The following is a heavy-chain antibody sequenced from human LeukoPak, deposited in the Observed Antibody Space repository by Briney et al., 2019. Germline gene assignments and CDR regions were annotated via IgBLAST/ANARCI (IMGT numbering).Heavy chain of an antibody. Sequence: ASVRVSFTASGYTFSSYDIHWVRQAPGQGLEWMGWMNANSGNTNYAQKFQGRVTMTRNTSISTAYMELSSLRSEDTAVYYCARISYMDVWGQGTAVTVSS. CDR2: MNANSGNT. V-gene: IGHV1-8*01. CDR3: ARISYMDV. J-gene: IGHJ6*03. CDR1: GYTFSSYD.